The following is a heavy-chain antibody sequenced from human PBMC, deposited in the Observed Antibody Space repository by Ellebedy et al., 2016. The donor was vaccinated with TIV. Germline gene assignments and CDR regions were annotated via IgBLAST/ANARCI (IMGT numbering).Heavy chain of an antibody. CDR1: GFTFNIYR. V-gene: IGHV3-74*01. CDR2: INSDGRST. CDR3: ARDRRGLGV. J-gene: IGHJ6*02. Sequence: PGGSLRLSCAASGFTFNIYRMQWVRQVPGKGLVWVSRINSDGRSTSYADFVKGRFTISRDNSKNTLYLHMNDLRVEDTAVYYCARDRRGLGVWGQGTTVTVSS.